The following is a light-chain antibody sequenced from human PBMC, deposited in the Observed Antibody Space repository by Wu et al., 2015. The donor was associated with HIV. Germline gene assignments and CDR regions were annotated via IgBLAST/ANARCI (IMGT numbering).Light chain of an antibody. CDR1: QSVVQRH. CDR3: HHYGVSLQFS. J-gene: IGKJ3*01. V-gene: IGKV3-20*01. Sequence: SCRTSQSVVQRHLAWYQQKPGQAPRLLIYATSIRATGVPDRFSGSGSQTDFTLTINGLAPEDFAVYYCHHYGVSLQFSFGPGTRVDIK. CDR2: ATS.